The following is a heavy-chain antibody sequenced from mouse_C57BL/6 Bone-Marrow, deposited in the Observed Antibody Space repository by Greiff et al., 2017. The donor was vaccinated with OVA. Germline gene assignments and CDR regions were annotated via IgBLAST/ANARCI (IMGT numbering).Heavy chain of an antibody. V-gene: IGHV1-75*01. Sequence: QVQLQQSGPELVKPGASVKISCKASGYTFTDYYINWVKQRPGQGLEWIGWISPGSGSTYYNEKLKGKATLTVVKSSSTAYMLLSSLTSEDSAVYFCAREGRLLPPFDYWGQGTTLTVSS. CDR2: ISPGSGST. CDR3: AREGRLLPPFDY. D-gene: IGHD1-1*01. CDR1: GYTFTDYY. J-gene: IGHJ2*01.